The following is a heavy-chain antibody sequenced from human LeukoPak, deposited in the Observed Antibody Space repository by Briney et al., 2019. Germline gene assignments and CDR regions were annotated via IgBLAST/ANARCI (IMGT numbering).Heavy chain of an antibody. CDR1: GYPFTTFC. CDR2: SSTYNGNT. Sequence: GASVKLSCSSSGYPFTTFCITWARHAPGQGLVWVGWSSTYNGNTIYAQKLKARVAMTTNTSTSTAYMELRSLRSDDTAMYYCARARMDTGTYFDYWGQGTLVTVSS. V-gene: IGHV1-18*01. J-gene: IGHJ4*02. CDR3: ARARMDTGTYFDY. D-gene: IGHD5-18*01.